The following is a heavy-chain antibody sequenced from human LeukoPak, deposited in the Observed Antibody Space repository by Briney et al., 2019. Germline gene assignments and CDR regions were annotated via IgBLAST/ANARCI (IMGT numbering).Heavy chain of an antibody. V-gene: IGHV4-59*01. D-gene: IGHD6-13*01. Sequence: SETLSLTCTVSGGSISSYYWSWIRQPPGKGLEWIGYIYYSGSTNYNPSLKSRVTISVDTSKNQFSLKLSSVTAADTAVYYCARGRDSSSWNDAFDIWGQGTMVTVSS. J-gene: IGHJ3*02. CDR1: GGSISSYY. CDR3: ARGRDSSSWNDAFDI. CDR2: IYYSGST.